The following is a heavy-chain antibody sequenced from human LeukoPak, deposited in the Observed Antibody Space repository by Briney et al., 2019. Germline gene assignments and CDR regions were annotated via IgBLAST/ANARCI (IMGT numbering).Heavy chain of an antibody. D-gene: IGHD2-21*02. CDR2: VYYTGTT. Sequence: SETLSLTCNVSAVSIRSSNDYWGWVRQSPETGLEWIGIVYYTGTTFYNPSLTSRVTISVDTSKRQFSLKMTSVTAADTGIYYCARLVSRETAILPPYYYYMDVWGEGTTVTVSS. CDR1: AVSIRSSNDY. CDR3: ARLVSRETAILPPYYYYMDV. J-gene: IGHJ6*03. V-gene: IGHV4-39*01.